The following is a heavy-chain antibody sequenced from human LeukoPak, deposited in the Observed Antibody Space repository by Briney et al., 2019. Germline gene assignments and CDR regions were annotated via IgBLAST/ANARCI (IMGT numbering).Heavy chain of an antibody. J-gene: IGHJ4*02. CDR3: TRLPEDRYYGSGSPTL. CDR2: IRSRPYNYAT. CDR1: GSTFSGSA. V-gene: IGHV3-73*01. D-gene: IGHD3-10*01. Sequence: SGGSLRLSCAASGSTFSGSAIHWVRQASGSGLEWVGRIRSRPYNYATEYAASVKGRFTVSRDDSQDTAYLQMNSLKTEDTAMYYCTRLPEDRYYGSGSPTLGGQGTLVTVSS.